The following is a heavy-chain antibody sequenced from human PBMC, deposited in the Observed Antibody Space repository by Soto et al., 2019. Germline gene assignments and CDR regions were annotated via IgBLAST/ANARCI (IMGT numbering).Heavy chain of an antibody. CDR3: AKNWNWGSLVH. D-gene: IGHD7-27*01. V-gene: IGHV4-59*08. CDR2: IYYGGST. CDR1: GDSISTDY. Sequence: SEILSLTCTVSGDSISTDYWIRIRQSPGKGLEWIGFIYYGGSTNYNPSLKSRVTISVDTPKNQFSLKLSSVTAADTAVYYCAKNWNWGSLVHWGQGTLVTSPQ. J-gene: IGHJ4*02.